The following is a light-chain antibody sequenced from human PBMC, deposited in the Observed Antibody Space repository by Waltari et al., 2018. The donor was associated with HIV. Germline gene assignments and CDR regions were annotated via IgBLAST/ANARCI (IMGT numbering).Light chain of an antibody. Sequence: SALTQPASVSGSPGQAITVSCTGSSSDVGSSNLFSWYQQHPGKAPKLMIYEDDKRPSGVSNRFSGSKSGNTASLTISGLQAEDEADYYCCSYAGSTTWLFGGGTKLTVL. CDR1: SSDVGSSNL. V-gene: IGLV2-23*01. CDR2: EDD. J-gene: IGLJ3*02. CDR3: CSYAGSTTWL.